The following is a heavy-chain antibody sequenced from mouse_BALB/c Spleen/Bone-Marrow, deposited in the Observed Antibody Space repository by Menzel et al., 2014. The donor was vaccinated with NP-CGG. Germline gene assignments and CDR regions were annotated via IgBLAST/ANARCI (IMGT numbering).Heavy chain of an antibody. CDR1: RFDFSRYW. CDR2: IKPDSRTI. Sequence: EVKLEESGGGLVQPGGSLKLSCAASRFDFSRYWMTWVRQAPGKGPEWIGEIKPDSRTINYSPSLKEKFIISRDNAKSTLYLQMSKVRSEDTALYYCARLGYYGAMAYWGQGTSVTVSS. D-gene: IGHD1-1*01. J-gene: IGHJ4*01. V-gene: IGHV4-1*02. CDR3: ARLGYYGAMAY.